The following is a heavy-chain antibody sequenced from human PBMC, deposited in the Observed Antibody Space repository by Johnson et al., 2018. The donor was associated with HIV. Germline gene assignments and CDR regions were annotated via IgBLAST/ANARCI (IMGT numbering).Heavy chain of an antibody. Sequence: VQLVESGGGLVQPGGSLRLSCAASGFTFSSYAMDWVRQTPGKGLAWVSAVSAGGDNTYYADSVEGRFTISRDNSKNTLYLQMNSLRAEDTAVYYCAREDTVTKGSAFDIWGQGTMVTVSS. V-gene: IGHV3-23*04. CDR1: GFTFSSYA. CDR2: VSAGGDNT. J-gene: IGHJ3*02. CDR3: AREDTVTKGSAFDI. D-gene: IGHD4-17*01.